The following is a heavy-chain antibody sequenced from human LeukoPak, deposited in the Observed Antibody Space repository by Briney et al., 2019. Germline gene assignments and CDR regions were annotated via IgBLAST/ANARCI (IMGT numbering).Heavy chain of an antibody. D-gene: IGHD6-19*01. V-gene: IGHV1-18*04. CDR1: GYTFTNYY. J-gene: IGHJ4*02. CDR3: ARDAGGWYTHFDY. Sequence: ASVKVSCKASGYTFTNYYMHWVRQAPGQGLEWMGWISAYNGNTNYAQKLQGRVTMTTDTSTSTAYMELRSLRSDDTAVYYCARDAGGWYTHFDYWGQGTLVTVSS. CDR2: ISAYNGNT.